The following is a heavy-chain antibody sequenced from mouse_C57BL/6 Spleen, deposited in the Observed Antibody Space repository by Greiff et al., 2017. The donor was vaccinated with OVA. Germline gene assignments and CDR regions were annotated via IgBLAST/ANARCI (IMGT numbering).Heavy chain of an antibody. D-gene: IGHD3-3*01. CDR2: INPGSGGT. CDR3: ARGGTSDD. CDR1: GYAFTNYL. Sequence: VQLQQSGAELVRPGTSVKVSCKASGYAFTNYLIEWVKQRPGQGLEWIGVINPGSGGTNYNEKFKGKATLTADKSSSTAYMQLSSLTSEDSAVYFCARGGTSDDWGQGTTLTVSS. J-gene: IGHJ2*01. V-gene: IGHV1-54*01.